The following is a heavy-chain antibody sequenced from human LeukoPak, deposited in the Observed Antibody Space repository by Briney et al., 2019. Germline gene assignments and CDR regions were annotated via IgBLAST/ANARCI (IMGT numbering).Heavy chain of an antibody. D-gene: IGHD3-22*01. CDR2: INPNSGGT. CDR3: AIQDSSGYYPPYNRIAP. CDR1: GYTFTGYY. J-gene: IGHJ5*02. V-gene: IGHV1-2*02. Sequence: ASVKVSCKASGYTFTGYYMHWVRQAPGKGLEWTGWINPNSGGTNYAQKFQGRVTMTRDTSISTAYMELSRLRSDDTAGYYCAIQDSSGYYPPYNRIAPGGQGTMVSVSS.